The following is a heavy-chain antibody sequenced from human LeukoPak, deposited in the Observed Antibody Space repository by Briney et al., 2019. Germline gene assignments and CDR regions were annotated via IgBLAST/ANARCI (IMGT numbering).Heavy chain of an antibody. CDR1: GFTFNSYA. CDR3: ARPRLPYCSGGSCYGFDY. J-gene: IGHJ4*02. CDR2: ISGSGGST. Sequence: GGSLRLSCATSGFTFNSYAMNWVRQAPGKGREWVSGISGSGGSTYYADSVKGRFTISRDNSKNTLYLQMNSLRAEDTAVYYCARPRLPYCSGGSCYGFDYWGQGTLVTVSS. V-gene: IGHV3-23*01. D-gene: IGHD2-15*01.